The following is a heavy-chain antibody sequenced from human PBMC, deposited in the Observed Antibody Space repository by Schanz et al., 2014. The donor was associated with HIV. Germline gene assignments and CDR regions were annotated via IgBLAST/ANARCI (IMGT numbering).Heavy chain of an antibody. D-gene: IGHD3-22*01. Sequence: QVQLQQWGAGLLKPSATLSLTCAVYGGSFSDYYWNWVRQSPGKGLEWIGEINHSGSSNYNPSLKGRVTISLDTSKKQFSLRLTSVTAADTAVYYCARGTLDLEYYDSSDFYSWYLDHWGQGTLVTVSS. J-gene: IGHJ4*02. V-gene: IGHV4-34*02. CDR2: INHSGSS. CDR1: GGSFSDYY. CDR3: ARGTLDLEYYDSSDFYSWYLDH.